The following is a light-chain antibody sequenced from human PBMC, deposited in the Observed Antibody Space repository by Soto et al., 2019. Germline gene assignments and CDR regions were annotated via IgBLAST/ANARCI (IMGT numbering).Light chain of an antibody. CDR1: RNVSIY. CDR2: ATS. Sequence: EIPLTQSPSSLAASVGDRLTLTCRASRNVSIYLNWYQHKPVKGPTLLIHATSNLQIGVPSRFSGSGSGTEFTLTISSLEPEDFGTYYCQQSYKMPSFGQGTRLEIK. J-gene: IGKJ5*01. CDR3: QQSYKMPS. V-gene: IGKV1-39*01.